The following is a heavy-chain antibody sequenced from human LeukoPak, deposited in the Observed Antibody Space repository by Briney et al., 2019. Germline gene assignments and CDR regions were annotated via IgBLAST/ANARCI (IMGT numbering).Heavy chain of an antibody. CDR1: GFTFSSYG. Sequence: GGSLRLSCAASGFTFSSYGMHWVRQAPGKGLEGVAFIRCDGSNKYYADSVKGRFTISRDNSKNTLYLQMNSLRAEDTAVYYCAKEGYYDSSGPDYWGQGTLVTVSS. J-gene: IGHJ4*02. V-gene: IGHV3-30*02. CDR3: AKEGYYDSSGPDY. D-gene: IGHD3-22*01. CDR2: IRCDGSNK.